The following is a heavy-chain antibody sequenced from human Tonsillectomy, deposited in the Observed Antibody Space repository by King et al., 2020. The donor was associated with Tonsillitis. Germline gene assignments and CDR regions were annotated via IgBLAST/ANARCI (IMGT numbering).Heavy chain of an antibody. CDR3: ARESDCSSTDCAIDY. D-gene: IGHD2-2*01. Sequence: QVQLVESGGGVVQPGRSLRLSCAATGFTSSNYGMHWVRQTPGKGLEWVAVIWYDGSNKYYADSVKGRFTISRDNSMNTLYLQMNSLRAEDTAVYYCARESDCSSTDCAIDYWGQGTLVTVSS. V-gene: IGHV3-33*01. CDR1: GFTSSNYG. CDR2: IWYDGSNK. J-gene: IGHJ4*02.